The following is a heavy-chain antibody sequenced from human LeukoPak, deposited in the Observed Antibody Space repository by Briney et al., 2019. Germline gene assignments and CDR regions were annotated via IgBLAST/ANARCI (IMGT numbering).Heavy chain of an antibody. J-gene: IGHJ4*02. D-gene: IGHD3-9*01. CDR1: GGSISSYY. CDR2: IYYSGST. CDR3: AGTFYDILTRLPFPDY. V-gene: IGHV4-59*01. Sequence: SETLSLTCTVSGGSISSYYWSWIRQPPGKGLEWIEHIYYSGSTNYNPSLKSRVTISVDTSKNQFSLKLSSVTAADTAVYYCAGTFYDILTRLPFPDYWGQGTLVTVSS.